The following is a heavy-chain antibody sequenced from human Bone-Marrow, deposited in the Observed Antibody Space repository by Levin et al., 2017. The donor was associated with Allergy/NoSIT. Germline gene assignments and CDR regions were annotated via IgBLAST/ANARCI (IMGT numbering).Heavy chain of an antibody. CDR3: ARGTSYDSSGYYYADYFDA. D-gene: IGHD3-22*01. CDR2: INPSAGST. CDR1: GYSFTNYY. V-gene: IGHV1-46*01. J-gene: IGHJ4*02. Sequence: ASVKVSCEASGYSFTNYYMYWVRQAPGQGLEWIGKINPSAGSTKYAQKFQGRLTMTRDTSTSTVYMALSSLRSDDAPVYFCARGTSYDSSGYYYADYFDAWGQGTLVTVSS.